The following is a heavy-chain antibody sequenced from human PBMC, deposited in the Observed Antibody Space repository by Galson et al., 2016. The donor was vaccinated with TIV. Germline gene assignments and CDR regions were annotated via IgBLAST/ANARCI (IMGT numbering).Heavy chain of an antibody. Sequence: SVKVSCKASGYTFTAYYFHWVRQAPGQGLEWMGWINPKSGDTLYRQNLEGRVTMTRDTSITTVYMELNRLTSADTAVYYCTRDVGDSSSSRFDFWGQGTLITVSS. D-gene: IGHD6-6*01. V-gene: IGHV1-2*02. CDR1: GYTFTAYY. CDR2: INPKSGDT. J-gene: IGHJ5*01. CDR3: TRDVGDSSSSRFDF.